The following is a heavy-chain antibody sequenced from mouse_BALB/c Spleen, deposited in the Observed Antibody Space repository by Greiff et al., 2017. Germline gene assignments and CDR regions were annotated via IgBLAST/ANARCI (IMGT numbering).Heavy chain of an antibody. Sequence: VQLKESGAELVRSGASVKLSCTASGFNIKDYYMHWVKQRPEQGLEWIGRIDPANGNTKYDPKFQGKATITADTSSNTAYLQLSSLTSEDTAVYYCARADYYGSSYEGVDYWGQGTTLTVSS. J-gene: IGHJ2*01. CDR3: ARADYYGSSYEGVDY. D-gene: IGHD1-1*01. V-gene: IGHV14-3*02. CDR2: IDPANGNT. CDR1: GFNIKDYY.